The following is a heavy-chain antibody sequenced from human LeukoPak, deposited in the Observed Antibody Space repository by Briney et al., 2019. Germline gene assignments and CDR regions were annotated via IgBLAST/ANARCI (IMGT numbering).Heavy chain of an antibody. V-gene: IGHV4-39*01. CDR1: GASISSSSYY. D-gene: IGHD6-13*01. J-gene: IGHJ4*02. CDR3: AGHDRIYSSSPFAY. CDR2: IYYSGST. Sequence: SETLSLTCTVSGASISSSSYYWGWIRQPPGKGLEWIGSIYYSGSTYYNPSLKSRVTISVDTSKNHFSLKLSSVTAADTAVYYCAGHDRIYSSSPFAYWGQGTLVTVSS.